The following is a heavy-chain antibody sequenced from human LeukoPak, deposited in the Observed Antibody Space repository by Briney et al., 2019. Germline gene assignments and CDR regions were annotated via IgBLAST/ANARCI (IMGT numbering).Heavy chain of an antibody. CDR3: ARITFVVEGYGMDV. Sequence: PSETLSLTCAVYGGSFSGYYWSWIRQPPGKGLEWIGYIYYSGSTNYNPSLKSRVTISVDTSKNQFSLKLSSVTAADTAVYYCARITFVVEGYGMDVWGQGTTVTVSS. CDR1: GGSFSGYY. CDR2: IYYSGST. V-gene: IGHV4-59*01. J-gene: IGHJ6*02. D-gene: IGHD2-21*01.